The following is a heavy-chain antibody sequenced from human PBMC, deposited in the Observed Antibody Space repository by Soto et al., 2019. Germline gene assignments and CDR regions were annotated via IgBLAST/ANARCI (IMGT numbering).Heavy chain of an antibody. CDR1: VGTFSDYN. Sequence: VQLVQSGAEVKRPGSSVKVSCKAPVGTFSDYNIAWVRQARGQGLEWMGRIIPKLGITNYAHKFQDRVRITADEATSTAYMELTSLRYEDTAVYFCARVEGTRTTNCYHYMDVWGEGTSVTVS. D-gene: IGHD2-8*01. CDR2: IIPKLGIT. V-gene: IGHV1-69*02. J-gene: IGHJ6*03. CDR3: ARVEGTRTTNCYHYMDV.